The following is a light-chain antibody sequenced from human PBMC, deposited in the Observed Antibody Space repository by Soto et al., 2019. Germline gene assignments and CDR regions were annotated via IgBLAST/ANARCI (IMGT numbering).Light chain of an antibody. CDR1: GSDVGGYNY. V-gene: IGLV2-14*03. Sequence: QSVLTQPASVSGSPGQSITISCTGTGSDVGGYNYVSWYQQHAGKAPKVMIYDVSKRPSGISNRFSGSKSGNTASLTISGLQIEDEADYYCSSYTSGSTRVVFGGGTKLTVL. CDR3: SSYTSGSTRVV. CDR2: DVS. J-gene: IGLJ2*01.